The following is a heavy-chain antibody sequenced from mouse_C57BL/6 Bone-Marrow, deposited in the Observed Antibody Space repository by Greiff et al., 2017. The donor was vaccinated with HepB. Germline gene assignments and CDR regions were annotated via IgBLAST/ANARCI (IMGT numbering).Heavy chain of an antibody. Sequence: QVQLQQSGAELVKPGASVKMSCKASGYTFTSYWITWVKQRPGQGLEWIGDIYPGSGSTNYNEKFKSKATLTVDTSSSTAYMQLSSLTSEASAVYYCSSGGYPYYAMDYWGQGTSVTVSS. V-gene: IGHV1-55*01. CDR2: IYPGSGST. CDR1: GYTFTSYW. J-gene: IGHJ4*01. CDR3: SSGGYPYYAMDY. D-gene: IGHD1-1*02.